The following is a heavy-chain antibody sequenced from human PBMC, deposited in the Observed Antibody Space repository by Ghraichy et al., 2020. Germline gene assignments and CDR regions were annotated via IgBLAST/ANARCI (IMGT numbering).Heavy chain of an antibody. J-gene: IGHJ6*02. D-gene: IGHD3-9*01. CDR1: GFTFSSYW. CDR3: ARDLVYYDILTGYYYYYGMDV. V-gene: IGHV3-74*01. CDR2: INSDGSST. Sequence: GESLNISCAASGFTFSSYWMHWVRQAPGKGLVWVSRINSDGSSTSYADSVKGRFTISRDNAKNTLYLQMNSLRAEDTAVYYCARDLVYYDILTGYYYYYGMDVWGQGTTVTVSS.